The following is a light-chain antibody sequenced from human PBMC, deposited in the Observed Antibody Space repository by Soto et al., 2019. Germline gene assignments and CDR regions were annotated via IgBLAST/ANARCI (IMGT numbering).Light chain of an antibody. CDR2: EVS. Sequence: QSALTQPPSVSGSPGRSVTISCTGTSSDVGSYNRVSWYQQPPGTAPKLMIYEVSNRPSGVPDRFSGSKSGNTASLTISGLQAEDEADYYCSSYTSSSTPLYVFGTGTKVTVL. V-gene: IGLV2-18*02. CDR1: SSDVGSYNR. J-gene: IGLJ1*01. CDR3: SSYTSSSTPLYV.